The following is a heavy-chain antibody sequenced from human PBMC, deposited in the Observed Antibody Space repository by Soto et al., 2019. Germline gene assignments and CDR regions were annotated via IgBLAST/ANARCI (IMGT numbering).Heavy chain of an antibody. V-gene: IGHV4-39*01. CDR3: ARVDTAMVGEGNAFDI. CDR2: IYYSGST. CDR1: GGSISSSSYY. J-gene: IGHJ3*02. Sequence: QLQLQESGPGLVKPSETLSLTCTVSGGSISSSSYYWGWIRQPPGKGLEWIGSIYYSGSTYYNPSLKSRVTISVDTSKNQFSLKLSSVTAADTAVYYCARVDTAMVGEGNAFDIWGQGTMVTVSS. D-gene: IGHD5-18*01.